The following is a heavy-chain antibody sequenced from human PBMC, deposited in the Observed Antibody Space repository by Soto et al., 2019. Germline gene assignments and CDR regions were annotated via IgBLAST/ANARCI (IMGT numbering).Heavy chain of an antibody. CDR2: IIPIFGTA. J-gene: IGHJ6*02. D-gene: IGHD2-2*01. CDR3: ASSARRCTGCFSSDYYYGMDV. Sequence: GASVKVSCKASGGTFSSYAISWVRQAPGQGLEWMGGIIPIFGTANYAQKFQGRVTITADESTSTAYMELSSLRSEDTAVYYCASSARRCTGCFSSDYYYGMDVWGQGTTVTVSS. V-gene: IGHV1-69*13. CDR1: GGTFSSYA.